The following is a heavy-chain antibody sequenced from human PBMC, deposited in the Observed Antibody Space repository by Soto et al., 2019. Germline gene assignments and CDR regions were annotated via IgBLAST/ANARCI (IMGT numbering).Heavy chain of an antibody. CDR3: ARRSGYSSSSGDYYYYYMDV. D-gene: IGHD6-6*01. CDR2: IWYDGSNK. Sequence: GGSLRLSCAASGFTFSSYGMHWVRQAPGKGLEWVAVIWYDGSNKYYTDSGKVRFTISRDNSKNKLYLQMNSLRAEDTAVYYCARRSGYSSSSGDYYYYYMDVWGKGTTVTVSS. CDR1: GFTFSSYG. J-gene: IGHJ6*03. V-gene: IGHV3-33*01.